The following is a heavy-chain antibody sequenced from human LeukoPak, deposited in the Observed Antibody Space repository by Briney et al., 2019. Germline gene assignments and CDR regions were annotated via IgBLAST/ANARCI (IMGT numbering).Heavy chain of an antibody. CDR1: GGSFSGYY. V-gene: IGHV4-34*01. Sequence: SETLSLTCAVYGGSFSGYYWSWIRQPPGKGLEWIGEINHSGSTNYNPSLKSRVTISVDTSKNQFSLKLSSVTAADTAVYYCARHADTRNYYDSSGQAEYFQHWGQGTLVTVSS. J-gene: IGHJ1*01. CDR3: ARHADTRNYYDSSGQAEYFQH. CDR2: INHSGST. D-gene: IGHD3-22*01.